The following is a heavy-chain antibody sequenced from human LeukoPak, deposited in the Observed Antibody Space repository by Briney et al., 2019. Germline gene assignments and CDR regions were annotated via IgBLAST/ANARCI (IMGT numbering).Heavy chain of an antibody. CDR3: ARDGIYCSSTSCYTEAFDI. D-gene: IGHD2-2*02. CDR1: GFTVSSYG. V-gene: IGHV3-33*08. CDR2: IWYDGSNK. J-gene: IGHJ3*02. Sequence: GGSLRLSCAASGFTVSSYGMHWVRQAPGKGLEWVAVIWYDGSNKYYADSVKGRFTISRDNSKNTLYLQMNSLRAEDTAVYYCARDGIYCSSTSCYTEAFDIWGQGTMVTVSS.